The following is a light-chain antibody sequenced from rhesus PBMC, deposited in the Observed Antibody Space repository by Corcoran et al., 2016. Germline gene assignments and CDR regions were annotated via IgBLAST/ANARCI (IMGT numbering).Light chain of an antibody. CDR1: QSISSW. Sequence: DIQMTQSPSSLSASVGDTVTITCRASQSISSWLDWYQQKPGKAPKLLIYKASRWQSGVPSRFSGSGSGTDFNITISSLQPEDFATYYCLQYSSSPFTFGPGTKLDIK. CDR2: KAS. V-gene: IGKV1-22*01. J-gene: IGKJ3*01. CDR3: LQYSSSPFT.